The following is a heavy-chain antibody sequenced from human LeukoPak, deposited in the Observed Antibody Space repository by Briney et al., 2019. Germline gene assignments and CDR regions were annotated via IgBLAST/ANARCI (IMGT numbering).Heavy chain of an antibody. CDR3: ARAPYCGGDCYYYYGMDV. V-gene: IGHV3-69-1*02. CDR1: GFTFNIYG. D-gene: IGHD2-21*02. Sequence: GGSLRLSCAASGFTFNIYGMSWVRQAPGKGLEWVSSVGGGNDIHYADSVKGRFTGSRDNAKNSLYLQMNSLRAEDTAVYYCARAPYCGGDCYYYYGMDVWGQGTTVTVSS. CDR2: VGGGNDI. J-gene: IGHJ6*02.